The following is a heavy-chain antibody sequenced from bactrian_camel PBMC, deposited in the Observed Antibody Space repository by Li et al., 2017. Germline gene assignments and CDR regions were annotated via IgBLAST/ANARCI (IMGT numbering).Heavy chain of an antibody. J-gene: IGHJ4*01. CDR2: IHPEESA. V-gene: IGHV3S55*01. D-gene: IGHD2*01. CDR1: GITYSRGRNC. Sequence: VQLVESGGGSVPAGESLTLSCVASGITYSRGRNCMGWFRQTPGKEREWVASIHPEESARYGDSAKGRFTLSIDDAKNRLYLQMHSLKLEDTAMYYCAADFGPYCSGSYLARRANFEGQGTQVTVS.